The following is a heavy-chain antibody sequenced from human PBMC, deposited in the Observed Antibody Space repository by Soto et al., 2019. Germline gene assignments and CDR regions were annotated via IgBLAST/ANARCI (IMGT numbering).Heavy chain of an antibody. Sequence: SGPTLVKPTQTLTLTCTFSGFSLSTSGVGVGWIRQPPXXXXEWLALIYWDDDKRYSPSLKSRLTITKDTSKNQVVLTMXXXDPVDTATYYCAHDLPSWDAFDIWGQGTMVTVS. CDR3: AHDLPSWDAFDI. CDR1: GFSLSTSGVG. CDR2: IYWDDDK. J-gene: IGHJ3*02. V-gene: IGHV2-5*02.